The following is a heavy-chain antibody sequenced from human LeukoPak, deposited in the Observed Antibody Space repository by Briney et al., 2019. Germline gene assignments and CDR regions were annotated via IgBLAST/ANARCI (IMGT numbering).Heavy chain of an antibody. CDR3: AREEDQQLILY. Sequence: SETLSLTCTVSGGSISSYYWSWIRQPPGKGLEWIGYIYTSGSTNYNPSLKSRVTISVDTSKNQFSLKLSSVTAADTAVYYCAREEDQQLILYWGQGNLVTVSS. CDR2: IYTSGST. D-gene: IGHD6-13*01. V-gene: IGHV4-59*01. J-gene: IGHJ4*02. CDR1: GGSISSYY.